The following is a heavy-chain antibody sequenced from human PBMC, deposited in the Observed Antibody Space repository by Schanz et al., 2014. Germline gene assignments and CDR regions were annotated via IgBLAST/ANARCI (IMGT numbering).Heavy chain of an antibody. CDR1: GFTFSSYS. V-gene: IGHV3-74*01. CDR3: VRDSFFAFDY. Sequence: DVHLLESGGGLVQPGGSLRLSCAASGFTFSSYSMNWVRQAPGKGLEWVARINSVGSNTDYADSVTGRFTISRDNAKNTLYLQMNTLRAEDTAVYYCVRDSFFAFDYWGQGTLVTVSS. J-gene: IGHJ4*02. D-gene: IGHD3-3*01. CDR2: INSVGSNT.